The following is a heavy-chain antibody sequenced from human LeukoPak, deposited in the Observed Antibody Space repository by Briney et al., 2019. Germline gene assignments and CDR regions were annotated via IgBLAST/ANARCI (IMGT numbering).Heavy chain of an antibody. D-gene: IGHD2-15*01. V-gene: IGHV3-21*01. CDR2: ISSSSSYI. CDR1: GFTFSSYS. CDR3: ARSTPVVVKYYYGMDV. J-gene: IGHJ6*02. Sequence: GGSLRLSCAASGFTFSSYSMNWVRQAPGKGLEWVSSISSSSSYIYYADSVKGRFTISRDNARNSLYLQMNSLRAEDTAVYYCARSTPVVVKYYYGMDVWGQGTTVTVSS.